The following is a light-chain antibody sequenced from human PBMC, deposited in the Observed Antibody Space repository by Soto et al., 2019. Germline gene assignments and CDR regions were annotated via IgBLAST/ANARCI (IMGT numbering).Light chain of an antibody. CDR3: QQLNAYPLT. CDR1: QGISTY. J-gene: IGKJ4*01. V-gene: IGKV1-9*01. Sequence: DIQLTQSPSLLYASVGDRVTITCRARQGISTYLAWYQQTSGKAPKLLISAASTMQRGDPSRFSGSGSGTQFTLTISSLQPEDFATYYCQQLNAYPLTFGGGTRVAIK. CDR2: AAS.